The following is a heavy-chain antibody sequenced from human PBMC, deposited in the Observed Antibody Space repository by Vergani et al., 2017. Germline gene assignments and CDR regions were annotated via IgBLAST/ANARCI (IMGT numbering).Heavy chain of an antibody. J-gene: IGHJ4*02. CDR3: ARVELRYFDWYTL. CDR2: INPNSGGT. D-gene: IGHD3-9*01. CDR1: GYTFTGYY. Sequence: QVQLVQSGAEVKKPGASVKVSCKASGYTFTGYYMHWVRKAPGQGLEWMGWINPNSGGTNYAQKIQGRVTMTRDTSISTAYMELSRLRSDDTAVYYGARVELRYFDWYTLWGQGTLVTVSS. V-gene: IGHV1-2*02.